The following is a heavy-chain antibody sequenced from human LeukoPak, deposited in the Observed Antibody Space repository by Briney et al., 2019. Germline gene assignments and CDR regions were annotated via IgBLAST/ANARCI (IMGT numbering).Heavy chain of an antibody. CDR2: INHSGST. V-gene: IGHV4-34*01. CDR1: GGSFSGYY. Sequence: SETLSLTCAVYGGSFSGYYWSWIRQPPGKGLEWIGEINHSGSTNYNPSLKSRVTISVDTSRNQFSLKLSSVTAADTAVYYCARDPRYYYYGMDAWGQGTTVTVSS. CDR3: ARDPRYYYYGMDA. J-gene: IGHJ6*02.